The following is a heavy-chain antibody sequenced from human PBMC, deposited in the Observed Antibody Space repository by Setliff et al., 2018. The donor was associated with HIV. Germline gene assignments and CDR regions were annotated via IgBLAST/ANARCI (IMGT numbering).Heavy chain of an antibody. Sequence: SETLSLTCAVYGGSFSGYYWSWIRQPPGKGLEWIGEINHSGSTNYNPSLKSRVSISVDTSKNQFSLKLSPVTAADTAVYYCARVSVVMVVVVITPYYMDVWGQGTTVTVSS. CDR1: GGSFSGYY. CDR2: INHSGST. V-gene: IGHV4-34*01. CDR3: ARVSVVMVVVVITPYYMDV. J-gene: IGHJ6*03. D-gene: IGHD3-22*01.